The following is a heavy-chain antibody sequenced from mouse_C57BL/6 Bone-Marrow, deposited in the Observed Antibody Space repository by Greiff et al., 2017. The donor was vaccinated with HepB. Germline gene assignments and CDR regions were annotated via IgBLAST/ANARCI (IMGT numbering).Heavy chain of an antibody. D-gene: IGHD1-1*01. J-gene: IGHJ2*01. CDR3: TRGEGYYGSSLDY. V-gene: IGHV5-9-1*02. CDR1: GFTFSSYA. CDR2: ISSGGDYI. Sequence: EVHLVESGEGLVKPGGSLTLSCAASGFTFSSYAMSWVRQTPEKRLEWVAYISSGGDYIYYADTVKGRFTISRDNARNTLYLQMSSLKSEDTAMYYCTRGEGYYGSSLDYWGQGTTLTVSS.